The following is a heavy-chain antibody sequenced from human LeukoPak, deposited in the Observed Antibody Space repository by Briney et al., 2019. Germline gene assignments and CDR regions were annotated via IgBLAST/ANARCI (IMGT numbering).Heavy chain of an antibody. CDR3: AREHVSVAGTGGGDY. CDR1: GASITSTNW. Sequence: KPSETLSLTCAVSGASITSTNWWNWVRQPPGKGLEWIGEIDHTGSTNYSPSLKSRVTISLDRSENQFSLKLSSVTAADTAVYYCAREHVSVAGTGGGDYWGQGTLVTVSS. D-gene: IGHD6-19*01. V-gene: IGHV4-4*02. J-gene: IGHJ4*02. CDR2: IDHTGST.